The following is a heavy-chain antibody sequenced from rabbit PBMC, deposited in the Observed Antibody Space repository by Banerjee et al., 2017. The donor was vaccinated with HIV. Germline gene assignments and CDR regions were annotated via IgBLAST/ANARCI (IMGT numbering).Heavy chain of an antibody. Sequence: QSLEESGGDLVKPGASLTLTCTASGFSFSSGYDMCWVRQAPGKGLEWIACIYGGSGGGTYYASWAKGRFTISKTSSTTVTLQMTSLTAADTATYFCARDAKRDGYYFNLWGPGTLVTVS. J-gene: IGHJ4*01. D-gene: IGHD1-1*01. CDR3: ARDAKRDGYYFNL. V-gene: IGHV1S40*01. CDR2: IYGGSGGGT. CDR1: GFSFSSGYD.